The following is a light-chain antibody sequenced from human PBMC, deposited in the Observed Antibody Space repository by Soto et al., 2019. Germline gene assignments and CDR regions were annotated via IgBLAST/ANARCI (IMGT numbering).Light chain of an antibody. V-gene: IGKV1-39*01. Sequence: DIQITQSPSSRSASVVDRVTITFRASQSISSYLNWYQQKPGKAPKLLIYAASSLQSGVPSRFSGSGSGTDFTLTISSLQPEDFATYYCQQSYSTPPKFGQGTKVDIK. J-gene: IGKJ1*01. CDR2: AAS. CDR1: QSISSY. CDR3: QQSYSTPPK.